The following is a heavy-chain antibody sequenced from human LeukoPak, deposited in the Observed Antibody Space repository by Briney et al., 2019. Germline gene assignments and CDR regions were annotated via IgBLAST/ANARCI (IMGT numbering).Heavy chain of an antibody. V-gene: IGHV1-2*02. CDR1: GYTFTGYY. CDR3: ARAKYQLLSDLWDY. D-gene: IGHD2-2*01. Sequence: ASVKVSCKASGYTFTGYYMHWVRQAPGQGLEWMEWINPNSGGTNYAQKFQGRVTMTRDTSISTAYMELSRLRSDDTAVYYCARAKYQLLSDLWDYWGQGTLVTVSS. CDR2: INPNSGGT. J-gene: IGHJ4*02.